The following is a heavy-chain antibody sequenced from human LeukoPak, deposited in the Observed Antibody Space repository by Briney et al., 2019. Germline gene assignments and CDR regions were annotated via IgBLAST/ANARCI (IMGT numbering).Heavy chain of an antibody. Sequence: SETLSLTCTVSGGSISSYYWSWIRQPPGKGLEWIGYIYYSGSTNYNPSLKSRVTISVDTSENQFSLKLSSVTAADTAVYYCAGRTRYYYYYGMDVWGQGTTVTVSS. D-gene: IGHD1-14*01. CDR2: IYYSGST. CDR3: AGRTRYYYYYGMDV. V-gene: IGHV4-59*01. CDR1: GGSISSYY. J-gene: IGHJ6*02.